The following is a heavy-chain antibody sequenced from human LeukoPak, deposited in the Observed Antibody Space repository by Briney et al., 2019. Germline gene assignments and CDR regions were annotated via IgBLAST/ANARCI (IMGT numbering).Heavy chain of an antibody. CDR1: GYSISSGYY. CDR2: IYHSGST. Sequence: SETLSLTCTVSGYSISSGYYWGWIRQPPGKGLEWIGSIYHSGSTYYNPSLKSRVTISVDTSKNQFSLKLSSVTAADTAVYYCARQFYGSGTYYMGTVDYWGQGTLVTVSS. CDR3: ARQFYGSGTYYMGTVDY. V-gene: IGHV4-38-2*02. D-gene: IGHD3-10*01. J-gene: IGHJ4*02.